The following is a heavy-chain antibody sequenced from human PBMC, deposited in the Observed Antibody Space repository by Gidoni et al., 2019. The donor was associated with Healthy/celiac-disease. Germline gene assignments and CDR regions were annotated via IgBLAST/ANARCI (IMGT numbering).Heavy chain of an antibody. CDR1: GYTFTSYG. D-gene: IGHD2-2*01. Sequence: QVQLVQSGAEVKKPGASVKVSCKASGYTFTSYGIRGVRQAHGQGIEWMGWISAYNGSTNYAQKLQGRVTMTTDTSTSTAYMELRSLRSDDTAVYYCARVGDIVVVPAATTFDYWGQGTLVTVSS. CDR2: ISAYNGST. CDR3: ARVGDIVVVPAATTFDY. J-gene: IGHJ4*02. V-gene: IGHV1-18*01.